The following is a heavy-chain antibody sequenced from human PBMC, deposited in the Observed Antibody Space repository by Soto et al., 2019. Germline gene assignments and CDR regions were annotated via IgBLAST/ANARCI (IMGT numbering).Heavy chain of an antibody. Sequence: PSETLSLTCSVSGDSMNSYYWSWLRQPAGKGLEWIGRIWTSGSTMYNPSLRHRVAMSIDTSKRQFSLKLTSVTAADTAVYYCARGLSGVYSFGSWGQGALVTVSS. CDR1: GDSMNSYY. CDR3: ARGLSGVYSFGS. V-gene: IGHV4-4*07. D-gene: IGHD3-10*01. J-gene: IGHJ4*02. CDR2: IWTSGST.